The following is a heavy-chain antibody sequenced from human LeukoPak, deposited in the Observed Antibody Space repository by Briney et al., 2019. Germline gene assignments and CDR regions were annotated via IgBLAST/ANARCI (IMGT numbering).Heavy chain of an antibody. V-gene: IGHV4-34*01. J-gene: IGHJ4*02. CDR1: GGSFSGYY. Sequence: SETLSLTCAVYGGSFSGYYWSWIRQPPGKGLEWIWSIYYSGSTYYNPSLKSRVTISMDTSKNQFSLRLSSVTAADTAVHYCARRGSSFFDYWGQGILVTVSS. CDR2: IYYSGST. CDR3: ARRGSSFFDY. D-gene: IGHD6-13*01.